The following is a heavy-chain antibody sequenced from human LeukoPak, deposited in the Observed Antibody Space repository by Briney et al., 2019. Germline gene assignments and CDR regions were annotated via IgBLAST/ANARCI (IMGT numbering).Heavy chain of an antibody. D-gene: IGHD5-24*01. J-gene: IGHJ4*02. Sequence: GGSLRLSCAVSEFTFSHFAMHRVRQAPGKGLEWVAVVSSLGNDGYYADSVKGRFTIPRDNSKNTLYLQIDSLRAEDTAIYYCTRDAYNFNDFDYWGQGTLVTVSS. CDR2: VSSLGNDG. V-gene: IGHV3-30*01. CDR1: EFTFSHFA. CDR3: TRDAYNFNDFDY.